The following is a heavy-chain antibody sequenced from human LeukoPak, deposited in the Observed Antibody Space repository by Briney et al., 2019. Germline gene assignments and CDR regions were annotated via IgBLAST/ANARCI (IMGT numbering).Heavy chain of an antibody. Sequence: SSVKVSCKASGGTFSSYTISWVRQAPGQGLEWMGRIIPILGIANYAQKFQGRLTITADKPTSTAYMEVSSLRSEDTAVYYCAREGGYCSSTSCYTGYFDYWGQGTLVTVSS. D-gene: IGHD2-2*02. J-gene: IGHJ4*02. V-gene: IGHV1-69*04. CDR3: AREGGYCSSTSCYTGYFDY. CDR1: GGTFSSYT. CDR2: IIPILGIA.